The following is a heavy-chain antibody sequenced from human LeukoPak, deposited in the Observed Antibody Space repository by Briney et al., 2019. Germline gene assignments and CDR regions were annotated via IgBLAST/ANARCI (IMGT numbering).Heavy chain of an antibody. D-gene: IGHD3-16*01. V-gene: IGHV1-2*02. CDR1: GGTFSSYA. CDR3: ARDIERERGGYYFDY. J-gene: IGHJ4*02. CDR2: INPNSGGT. Sequence: ASVKVSCKASGGTFSSYAISWVRQAPGQGLEWMGWINPNSGGTNYAQKFQGRVTMTRDTSISTAYMELSRLRSDDTAVYYCARDIERERGGYYFDYWGQGTLVTVSS.